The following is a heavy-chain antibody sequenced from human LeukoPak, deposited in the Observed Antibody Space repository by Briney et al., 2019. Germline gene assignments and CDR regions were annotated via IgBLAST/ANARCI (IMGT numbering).Heavy chain of an antibody. Sequence: ASVKVSCKASGYTFTSYDINWVRQATGQGLEWMGWMNPNSGNTGYAQKFQGRVTMTEDTSTDTAYMELSSLRSEDTAVYYCATLDYISVYWGQGTLVTVSS. J-gene: IGHJ4*02. CDR2: MNPNSGNT. D-gene: IGHD4-11*01. V-gene: IGHV1-8*02. CDR1: GYTFTSYD. CDR3: ATLDYISVY.